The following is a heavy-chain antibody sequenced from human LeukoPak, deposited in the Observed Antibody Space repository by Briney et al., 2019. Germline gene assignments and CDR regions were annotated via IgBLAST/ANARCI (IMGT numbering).Heavy chain of an antibody. CDR1: GVSFSGYY. CDR3: ARALTTVTTSAFDI. CDR2: INHSGST. J-gene: IGHJ3*02. D-gene: IGHD4-17*01. V-gene: IGHV4-34*01. Sequence: SETLSLTCAVYGVSFSGYYWSWIRQPPGKGLEWIGEINHSGSTNYNPSLKSRVTISVDTSKNQFSLKLSSVTAADTAVYYCARALTTVTTSAFDIWGQGTMVTVSS.